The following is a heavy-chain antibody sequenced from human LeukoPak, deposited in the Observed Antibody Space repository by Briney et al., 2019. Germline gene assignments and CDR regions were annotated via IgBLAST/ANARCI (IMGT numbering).Heavy chain of an antibody. D-gene: IGHD6-13*01. J-gene: IGHJ4*02. CDR2: ISISGYTT. Sequence: GGSLRLSCAASGFTFSSYAMSWVRQAPGKGLEWGTSISISGYTTYYADSVKGRFTISRDNSKNTLYLQMNSLRAEDTALYYCARDLTIAAAAHFDYWGQGTLVTVSS. CDR3: ARDLTIAAAAHFDY. V-gene: IGHV3-23*01. CDR1: GFTFSSYA.